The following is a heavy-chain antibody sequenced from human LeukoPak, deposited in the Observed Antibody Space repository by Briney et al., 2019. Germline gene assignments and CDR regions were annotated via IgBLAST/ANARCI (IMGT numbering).Heavy chain of an antibody. Sequence: AASVKVSCKVSGYTLTELSMHWVQQAPGKGLEWMGGFDPEDGETIYAQKFQGRVTMTEDTSTDTAYMELSSLRSEDTAVYYCATVATYYYDSSGYFDYWGQGTLVTVSS. D-gene: IGHD3-22*01. CDR3: ATVATYYYDSSGYFDY. V-gene: IGHV1-24*01. CDR2: FDPEDGET. CDR1: GYTLTELS. J-gene: IGHJ4*02.